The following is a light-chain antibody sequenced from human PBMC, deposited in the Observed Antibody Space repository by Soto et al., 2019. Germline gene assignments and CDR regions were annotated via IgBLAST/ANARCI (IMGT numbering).Light chain of an antibody. V-gene: IGKV3-15*01. CDR1: LSVSRD. CDR3: QQYNNWPYT. CDR2: RAF. Sequence: EVVMTQSPATLSLSPGERATLSCRASLSVSRDLAWYRQKPGQAPRLLIYRAFTRATGIPARFSGSGFGTDFTLTISSLQSEDFAVYYCQQYNNWPYTFGQGTKLEIK. J-gene: IGKJ2*01.